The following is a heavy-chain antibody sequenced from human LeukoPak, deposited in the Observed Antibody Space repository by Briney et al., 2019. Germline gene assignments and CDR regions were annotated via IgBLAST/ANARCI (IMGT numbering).Heavy chain of an antibody. CDR2: IIPIFGTA. J-gene: IGHJ5*02. Sequence: ASVKVSCKASGYTFTSYYMHWVRQAPGQGLEWMGGIIPIFGTANYAQKFQGRVTITADESTSTAYMELSSLRSEDTAVYYCARADFSIATAGTFDPWGQGTLVTVSS. CDR3: ARADFSIATAGTFDP. V-gene: IGHV1-69*13. CDR1: GYTFTSYY. D-gene: IGHD6-13*01.